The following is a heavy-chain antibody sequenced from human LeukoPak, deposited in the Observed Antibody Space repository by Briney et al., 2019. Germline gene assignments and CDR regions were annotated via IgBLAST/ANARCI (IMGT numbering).Heavy chain of an antibody. CDR2: ISTSSSTR. Sequence: GGALRLSCAASGFTLNNYSMNWVRQAPGKGLEWVSYISTSSSTRYYADSVKGRLTISRDNAMNSLYLQMNSLRAEDTAVYYCARTRDPPTYYYFYMDVWGKGTTVTVSS. V-gene: IGHV3-48*04. CDR3: ARTRDPPTYYYFYMDV. D-gene: IGHD1-1*01. J-gene: IGHJ6*03. CDR1: GFTLNNYS.